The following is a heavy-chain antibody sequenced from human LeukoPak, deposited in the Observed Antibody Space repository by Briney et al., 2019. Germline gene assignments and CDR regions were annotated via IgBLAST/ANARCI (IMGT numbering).Heavy chain of an antibody. Sequence: QPSETLSLTCAVSGYSISSGYYWGWIRQPPGKGLEWIGSIYYSGSTYYNPSLKSRVTISVDTSKNQFSLKLSFVTAADTAVYYCARRDDAFDIWGQGTMVTVSS. V-gene: IGHV4-38-2*01. J-gene: IGHJ3*02. CDR2: IYYSGST. CDR3: ARRDDAFDI. CDR1: GYSISSGYY.